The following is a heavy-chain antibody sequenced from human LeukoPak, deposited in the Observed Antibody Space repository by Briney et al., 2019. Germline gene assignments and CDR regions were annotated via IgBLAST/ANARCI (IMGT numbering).Heavy chain of an antibody. Sequence: SETLSLTCTVSGYSISSGYYWGRVRQPPGKGLEWIGPIHHSGSTYYSPSLRSRVTTSVDTSKIQFSLSLSSVTAADTAVYYCARSYYDSRGRFDPWGQGTLVTVSS. CDR1: GYSISSGYY. D-gene: IGHD3-22*01. CDR3: ARSYYDSRGRFDP. J-gene: IGHJ5*02. CDR2: IHHSGST. V-gene: IGHV4-38-2*02.